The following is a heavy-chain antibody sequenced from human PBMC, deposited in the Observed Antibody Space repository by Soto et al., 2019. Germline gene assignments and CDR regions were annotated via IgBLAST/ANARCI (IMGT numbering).Heavy chain of an antibody. CDR1: GGTFSSYA. J-gene: IGHJ6*02. Sequence: SVKVSCKASGGTFSSYAISWVRQAPGQGLEWMGGIIPIFGTANYAQKFQGRVTITADESTSTAYMELSSLRSEDTAVYYCARGRGSGSYPPVINYYYYGMDVWGQGTTVTVYS. CDR2: IIPIFGTA. CDR3: ARGRGSGSYPPVINYYYYGMDV. D-gene: IGHD3-10*01. V-gene: IGHV1-69*13.